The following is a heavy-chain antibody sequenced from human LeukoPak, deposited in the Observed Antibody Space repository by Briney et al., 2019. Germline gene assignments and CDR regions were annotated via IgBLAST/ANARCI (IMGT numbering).Heavy chain of an antibody. CDR1: GFTFSNYA. J-gene: IGHJ4*02. D-gene: IGHD6-19*01. V-gene: IGHV3-23*01. CDR2: ISSGADTT. Sequence: GGSLRLSCAASGFTFSNYALSWVRQVPGKRLELVSAISSGADTTGYADSVKGRFTISRDNSKSTIYLQMNSLRAEDTAVYYCAKDLEQSYSGWSTSYDGWGQGTLVTVSS. CDR3: AKDLEQSYSGWSTSYDG.